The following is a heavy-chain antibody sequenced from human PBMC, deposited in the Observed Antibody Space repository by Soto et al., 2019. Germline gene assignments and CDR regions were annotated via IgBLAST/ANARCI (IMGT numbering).Heavy chain of an antibody. D-gene: IGHD3-10*01. J-gene: IGHJ5*02. CDR1: GFTVSSNY. V-gene: IGHV3-66*01. CDR3: ARDRIFTMVRGHWFDP. CDR2: IYSGGST. Sequence: GGSLRLSCAASGFTVSSNYMSWVRQAPGKGLEWVSVIYSGGSTYYADSVKGRFTISRDNSKNTLYLQMNSLRAEDTAVYYCARDRIFTMVRGHWFDPWGQGTLVTVSS.